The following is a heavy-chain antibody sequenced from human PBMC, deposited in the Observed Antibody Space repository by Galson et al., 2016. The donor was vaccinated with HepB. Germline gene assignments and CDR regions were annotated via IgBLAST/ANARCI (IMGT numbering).Heavy chain of an antibody. CDR3: TRGGALPGGWVWIDP. D-gene: IGHD6-19*01. V-gene: IGHV3-48*04. CDR1: GFTFSSYS. J-gene: IGHJ5*02. CDR2: IRSVAI. Sequence: SLRLSCAASGFTFSSYSMNWVRQAPGKGLEWVSYIRSVAIYYSYAVKVRFTISSDNAKYSVYLQMHRLRVEDTAVYYCTRGGALPGGWVWIDPWGQGTLVMVSS.